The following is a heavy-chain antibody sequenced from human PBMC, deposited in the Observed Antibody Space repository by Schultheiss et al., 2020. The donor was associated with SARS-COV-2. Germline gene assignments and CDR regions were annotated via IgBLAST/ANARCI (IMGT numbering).Heavy chain of an antibody. CDR1: GASIRPYY. J-gene: IGHJ5*02. CDR2: INHSGST. D-gene: IGHD4-17*01. V-gene: IGHV4-34*01. CDR3: ARGLTTGWFDP. Sequence: SETLSLTCTVSGASIRPYYWSWIRQPPMKRLEWIGEINHSGSTNYNPSLKSRVTISVDTSKNQFSLKLSSVTAADTAVYYCARGLTTGWFDPWGQGIPVTVSS.